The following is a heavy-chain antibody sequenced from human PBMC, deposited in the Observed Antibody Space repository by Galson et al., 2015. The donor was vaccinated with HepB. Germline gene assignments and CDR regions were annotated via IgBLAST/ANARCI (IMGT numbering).Heavy chain of an antibody. V-gene: IGHV1-3*01. CDR3: ARPRSVSAIFGRDRGPEYYLEY. CDR2: ISGDKGNT. Sequence: SVKVSCKASGYTFTTYSMHWVRQAPGQRLEWMGWISGDKGNTRYSQKFQGRVTITRDISATTAYMELSSLRSEDTAVYYCARPRSVSAIFGRDRGPEYYLEYWGQGTLVTVSS. CDR1: GYTFTTYS. D-gene: IGHD2-8*01. J-gene: IGHJ4*02.